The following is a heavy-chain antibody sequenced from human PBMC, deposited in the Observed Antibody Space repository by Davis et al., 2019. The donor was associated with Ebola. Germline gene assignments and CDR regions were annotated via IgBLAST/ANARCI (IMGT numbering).Heavy chain of an antibody. Sequence: GGSLRLSCAASGFTFSDYYMSWIRQAPGKGLEWVSYISGSSGYTSYADSVKGRFTISRDNAKNSLYLQMNSLRAEDTAVYYCAREGDYYDSSIMDVWGKGTTVTVSS. V-gene: IGHV3-11*06. CDR1: GFTFSDYY. D-gene: IGHD3-22*01. CDR2: ISGSSGYT. CDR3: AREGDYYDSSIMDV. J-gene: IGHJ6*03.